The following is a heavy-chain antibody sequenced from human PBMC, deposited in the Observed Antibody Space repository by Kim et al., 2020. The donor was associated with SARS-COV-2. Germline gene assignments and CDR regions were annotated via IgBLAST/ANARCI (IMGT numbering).Heavy chain of an antibody. D-gene: IGHD3-22*01. J-gene: IGHJ4*02. CDR2: I. CDR3: ARKSSGYYYDH. Sequence: IYYADSVKGRFTVYRDDAKNSLYLQMNSLRAEDTAVYYCARKSSGYYYDHWGQGTLVTVSS. V-gene: IGHV3-21*01.